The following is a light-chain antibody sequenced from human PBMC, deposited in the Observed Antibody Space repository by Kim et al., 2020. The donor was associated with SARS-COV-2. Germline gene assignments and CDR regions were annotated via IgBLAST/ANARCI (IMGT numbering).Light chain of an antibody. CDR2: AAS. Sequence: DIQLTQSPSFLSASVGDRVTITCRASQGITSYLAWYQQKPGKAPNLLIYAASTLQSGVPSRFSGSGSETEFTLTISSLQPEDFATYYCQQLHSYPRTFGGGTKVDIK. J-gene: IGKJ4*01. CDR3: QQLHSYPRT. CDR1: QGITSY. V-gene: IGKV1-9*01.